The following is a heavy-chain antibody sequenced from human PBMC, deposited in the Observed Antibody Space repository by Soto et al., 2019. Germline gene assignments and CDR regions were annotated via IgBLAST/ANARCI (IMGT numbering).Heavy chain of an antibody. CDR3: ARQKTTRLNSYYMAV. CDR2: VYYTGNT. Sequence: SETLSLTCTVSGGSISTYFWSWIRQSPGKGLEWIGHVYYTGNTNYNPSLKSRVTISVDTSRNQFSLKLSSVTAADTAVYYCARQKTTRLNSYYMAVWGKGTTVPVSS. J-gene: IGHJ6*03. V-gene: IGHV4-59*08. D-gene: IGHD1-7*01. CDR1: GGSISTYF.